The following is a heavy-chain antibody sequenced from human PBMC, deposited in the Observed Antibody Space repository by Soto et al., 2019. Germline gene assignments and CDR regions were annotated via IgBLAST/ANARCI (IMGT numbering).Heavy chain of an antibody. CDR2: VFHSGST. J-gene: IGHJ2*01. Sequence: QVHLQESGPGLVKPSGTLSLTCDVSGGSVSSRYWWSWVRQSPGEGLEWIGEVFHSGSTNYTPSLMCRVTLSIYKSKGQFPLKLPSVTAADTAVYYCVRGTNYNDGSAFRYFDLWGRGTRVTVSS. V-gene: IGHV4-4*02. CDR1: GGSVSSRYW. CDR3: VRGTNYNDGSAFRYFDL. D-gene: IGHD3-10*01.